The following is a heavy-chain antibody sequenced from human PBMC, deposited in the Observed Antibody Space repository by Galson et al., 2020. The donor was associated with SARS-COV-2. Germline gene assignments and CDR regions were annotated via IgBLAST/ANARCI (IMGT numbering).Heavy chain of an antibody. V-gene: IGHV1-18*01. CDR2: ISGSNGNT. CDR3: ARSGRGTYRHFDL. D-gene: IGHD3-16*01. J-gene: IGHJ2*01. Sequence: ASVKVSCTASGYPFNRYGISWVRQAPGQGLEWIGWISGSNGNTNYVQKLQGRVTMTTDTSTGTAFMELRSLRFDDTAVYYCARSGRGTYRHFDLWGRGTLVTVSS. CDR1: GYPFNRYG.